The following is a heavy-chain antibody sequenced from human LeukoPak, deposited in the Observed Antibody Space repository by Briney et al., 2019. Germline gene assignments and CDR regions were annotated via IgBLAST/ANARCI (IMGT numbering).Heavy chain of an antibody. D-gene: IGHD3-22*01. J-gene: IGHJ4*02. V-gene: IGHV3-21*01. CDR1: GFTFRSYS. CDR2: ISSSSSYI. Sequence: GSLRLSCAASGFTFRSYSMNWVRQAPGKGLEWVSSISSSSSYIYYADSVKGRFTISRDNAKNSLYLQMNSLRAEDTAVYYCARDGITMIVVTLWGQGTLVTVSS. CDR3: ARDGITMIVVTL.